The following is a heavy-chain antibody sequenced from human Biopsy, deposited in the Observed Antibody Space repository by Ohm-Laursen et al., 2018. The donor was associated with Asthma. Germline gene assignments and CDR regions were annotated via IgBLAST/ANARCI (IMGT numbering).Heavy chain of an antibody. CDR1: GYTFINYA. J-gene: IGHJ3*02. Sequence: ASVKVSCKASGYTFINYAIHWVRQAPGQRLEWMGWINAGNGNTKYSQKFQGRVTITRDTSASTAYMDLSSLRSEDTAVYYCARTYYDFLTGQVNDVFAIWGQGTMVTVSS. CDR3: ARTYYDFLTGQVNDVFAI. CDR2: INAGNGNT. V-gene: IGHV1-3*01. D-gene: IGHD3-9*01.